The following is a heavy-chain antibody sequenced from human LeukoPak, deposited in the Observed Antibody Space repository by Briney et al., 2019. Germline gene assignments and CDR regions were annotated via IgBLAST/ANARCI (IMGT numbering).Heavy chain of an antibody. CDR3: ARTTEGGYTYDYFYYYYMDV. V-gene: IGHV4-61*09. CDR2: IYTSGST. Sequence: SETLSLTCTVSGGSISSGSYYWSWIRQPAGKGLEWIGHIYTSGSTNYNPSLKSRVTISVDTSKNQFSLKLNSVTAADTAVYYCARTTEGGYTYDYFYYYYMDVWGKGTTVTISS. J-gene: IGHJ6*03. D-gene: IGHD5-18*01. CDR1: GGSISSGSYY.